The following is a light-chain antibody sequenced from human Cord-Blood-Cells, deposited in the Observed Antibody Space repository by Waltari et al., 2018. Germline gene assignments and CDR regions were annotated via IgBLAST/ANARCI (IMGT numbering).Light chain of an antibody. V-gene: IGKV1-39*01. Sequence: DIQMTQSPPPLPDSVGDRVTITCRASQSISSYLNWYQQKPGKAPKLLIYAASSLQSGVPSRFSGSGSGTDFTLTISSLQPEDFATYYCQQSYSTLYTFGQGTKLEIK. CDR2: AAS. CDR1: QSISSY. CDR3: QQSYSTLYT. J-gene: IGKJ2*01.